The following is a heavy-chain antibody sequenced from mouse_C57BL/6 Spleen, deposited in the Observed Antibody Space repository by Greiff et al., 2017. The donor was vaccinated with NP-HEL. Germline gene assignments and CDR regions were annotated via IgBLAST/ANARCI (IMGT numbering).Heavy chain of an antibody. CDR2: ITHSGEP. D-gene: IGHD3-2*01. Sequence: QVQLQQSGPGLVKPSQSLFLTCSITGFPITSGYYWIWIRQSPGKPLEWMGYITHSGEPFYNPSLQSPISITRETSKNQFFLQLNSVTTEDTAMYYCAGTGSSLIYGYFDVWGTGTTVTVSS. CDR1: GFPITSGYY. V-gene: IGHV12-3*01. CDR3: AGTGSSLIYGYFDV. J-gene: IGHJ1*03.